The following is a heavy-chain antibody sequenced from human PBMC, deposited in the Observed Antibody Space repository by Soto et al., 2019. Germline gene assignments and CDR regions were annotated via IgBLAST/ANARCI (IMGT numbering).Heavy chain of an antibody. CDR3: ASGVADYLVP. Sequence: QVQLVQSGAEVKKPGASVKVSCKASGYTFTSYDINWVRQATGQGLEWMGWMNPNSGNTGYAKKFQGRLTMTRNTSISTAYLELSSRRYDDTAVYYCASGVADYLVPWGQGTLVTVSS. J-gene: IGHJ5*02. CDR2: MNPNSGNT. V-gene: IGHV1-8*01. D-gene: IGHD2-15*01. CDR1: GYTFTSYD.